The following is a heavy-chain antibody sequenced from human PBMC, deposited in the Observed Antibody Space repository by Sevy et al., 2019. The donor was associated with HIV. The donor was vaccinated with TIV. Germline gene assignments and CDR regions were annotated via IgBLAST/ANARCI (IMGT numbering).Heavy chain of an antibody. CDR2: IYYSGST. D-gene: IGHD3-10*01. CDR3: ARVGMVRGVMTFDY. J-gene: IGHJ4*02. V-gene: IGHV4-59*01. Sequence: SETLSLTCTVSGGSISSYYWSWIRQPPGKGLEWIGYIYYSGSTNYNPSLKSRVTISVDTSKNQFSLKLSSVTAADTAVYYCARVGMVRGVMTFDYWGQGTLVTVSS. CDR1: GGSISSYY.